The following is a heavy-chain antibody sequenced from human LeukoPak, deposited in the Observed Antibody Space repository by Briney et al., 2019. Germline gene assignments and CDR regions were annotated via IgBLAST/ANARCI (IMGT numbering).Heavy chain of an antibody. Sequence: GASVKVSCKASGYTFTSYGISWVRQAPGQGLQWLGWISASNGNTNYAQKFRDRVTMSTDTSTGTAYLDVRSLTSDDTAVYYRARDHSNWNYAPDFWGQGTLVIVSS. CDR3: ARDHSNWNYAPDF. CDR2: ISASNGNT. D-gene: IGHD1-7*01. V-gene: IGHV1-18*01. J-gene: IGHJ4*02. CDR1: GYTFTSYG.